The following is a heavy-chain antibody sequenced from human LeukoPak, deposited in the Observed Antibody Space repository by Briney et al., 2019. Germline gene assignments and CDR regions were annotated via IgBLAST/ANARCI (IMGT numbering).Heavy chain of an antibody. Sequence: PGRSLRLSCAASGFTFSSYGMHWVRQAPGKGLEWVAVIWYDGSNKYYADSVKGRLTVSRDSSKNTLYLQMNSLRAEDTAVYYCARGFTGDDSSGYYYYYFDCWGQGTLVTVSS. CDR3: ARGFTGDDSSGYYYYYFDC. J-gene: IGHJ4*02. CDR2: IWYDGSNK. CDR1: GFTFSSYG. D-gene: IGHD3-22*01. V-gene: IGHV3-33*01.